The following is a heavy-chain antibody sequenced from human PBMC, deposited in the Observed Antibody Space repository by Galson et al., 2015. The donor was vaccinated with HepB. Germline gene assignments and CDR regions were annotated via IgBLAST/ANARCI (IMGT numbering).Heavy chain of an antibody. J-gene: IGHJ3*02. CDR3: ARDIRRYSSSWHDAFDI. Sequence: SLRLSCAASGFTFSSYSMNWVRQAPGKGLEWVSSISSSSSYIYYADSMKGRFTISRDNAKNSLYLQMNSLRAEDTVVYYCARDIRRYSSSWHDAFDIWGQGTMVTVSS. CDR2: ISSSSSYI. CDR1: GFTFSSYS. D-gene: IGHD6-13*01. V-gene: IGHV3-21*01.